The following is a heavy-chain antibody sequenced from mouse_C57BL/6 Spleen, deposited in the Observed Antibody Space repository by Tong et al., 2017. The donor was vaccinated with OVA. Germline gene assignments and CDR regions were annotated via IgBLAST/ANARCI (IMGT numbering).Heavy chain of an antibody. V-gene: IGHV1-76*01. J-gene: IGHJ2*01. D-gene: IGHD1-1*01. CDR2: IYPGSGNT. CDR3: ARENYGSSSYFDY. CDR1: GYTFTDYY. Sequence: VQLQESGAELVRPGASVKLSCKASGYTFTDYYINWVKQRPGQGLEWIARIYPGSGNTYYNEKFKGKATLTAEKSSSTAYMQLSSLTSEDSAVYFGARENYGSSSYFDYWGQGTTLTVSS.